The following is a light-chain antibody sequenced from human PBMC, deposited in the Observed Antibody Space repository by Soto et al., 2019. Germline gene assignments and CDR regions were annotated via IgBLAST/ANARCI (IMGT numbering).Light chain of an antibody. Sequence: QSALTQPASVSGSPGQSITISCTGTSSDVGGYNYVSWYQHHPGKAPRLMIYEVSNRPSGVSDRFSGSKSGNTASLTISGLPAEDEADYYCSSYTSISTYVFGTGTKVTVL. CDR2: EVS. V-gene: IGLV2-14*01. CDR1: SSDVGGYNY. CDR3: SSYTSISTYV. J-gene: IGLJ1*01.